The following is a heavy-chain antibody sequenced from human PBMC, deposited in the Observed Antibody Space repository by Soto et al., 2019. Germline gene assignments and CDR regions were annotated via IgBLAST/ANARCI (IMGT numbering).Heavy chain of an antibody. Sequence: GSGPTLVNPTQTLTLTCSFSGFSLTTLGMSVSWVRQPPGKALEWLALINWEDDKYYSPSLETRLTISKDTSTNRVLLTMTNLGPADTATYYCVRGEVPSTMVMCFDYWGQGALVTVSS. V-gene: IGHV2-70*20. CDR1: GFSLTTLGMS. CDR3: VRGEVPSTMVMCFDY. CDR2: INWEDDK. J-gene: IGHJ4*02. D-gene: IGHD3-10*01.